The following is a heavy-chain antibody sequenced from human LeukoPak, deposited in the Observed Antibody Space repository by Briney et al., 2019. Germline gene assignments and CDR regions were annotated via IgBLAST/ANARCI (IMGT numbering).Heavy chain of an antibody. CDR3: ARSGIAVAGPVDY. V-gene: IGHV3-11*06. CDR2: ISSSSSYT. J-gene: IGHJ4*02. CDR1: GFTFSDYY. Sequence: GGSLRLSCAASGFTFSDYYMSWIRQAPGKGLEWVSYISSSSSYTNYADSVKGRFTISRDNAKNSLYLQMNSLRAEDTAVYYCARSGIAVAGPVDYWGQGTLVTVSS. D-gene: IGHD6-19*01.